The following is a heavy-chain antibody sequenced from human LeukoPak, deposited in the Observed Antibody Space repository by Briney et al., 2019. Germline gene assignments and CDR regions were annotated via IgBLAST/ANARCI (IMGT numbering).Heavy chain of an antibody. Sequence: PGGSLRLSCAASGFTFSSYSMNWVRQAPGKGLEWVSSISSSSSYIYYADSVKGRFTISRDNAKNSLYLRMNSLRAEDTAVYYCATDAGYGSGSYSYWGQGTLVTVSS. CDR1: GFTFSSYS. D-gene: IGHD3-10*01. V-gene: IGHV3-21*01. CDR2: ISSSSSYI. CDR3: ATDAGYGSGSYSY. J-gene: IGHJ4*02.